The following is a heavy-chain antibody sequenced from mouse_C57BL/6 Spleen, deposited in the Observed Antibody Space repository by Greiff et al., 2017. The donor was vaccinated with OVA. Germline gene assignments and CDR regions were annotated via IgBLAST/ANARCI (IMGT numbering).Heavy chain of an antibody. D-gene: IGHD1-1*02. V-gene: IGHV1-19*01. Sequence: DVKLQQSGPVLVKPGASVKMSCKASGYTFTDYYMNWVKQSHGKSLEWIGDINTYNGGTSYNQKFKGKATLSVDKSSSTAYMELISLTSEDSAVYYCARWGSFYAMDYWGQGTSVSVSS. J-gene: IGHJ4*01. CDR2: INTYNGGT. CDR1: GYTFTDYY. CDR3: ARWGSFYAMDY.